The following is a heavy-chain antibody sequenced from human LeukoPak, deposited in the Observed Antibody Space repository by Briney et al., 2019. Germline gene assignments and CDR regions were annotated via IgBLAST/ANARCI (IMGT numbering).Heavy chain of an antibody. J-gene: IGHJ4*02. CDR2: ISGSGGST. CDR1: GFTFSSYA. V-gene: IGHV3-23*01. CDR3: TTDRGYSYGGLDY. Sequence: GGSLRLSCAASGFTFSSYAMSWVRQAPGKGLEWVSAISGSGGSTYYADSVKGRFTISRDNSKNTLYLQMNSLKTEDTAVYYCTTDRGYSYGGLDYWGQGTLVTVSS. D-gene: IGHD5-18*01.